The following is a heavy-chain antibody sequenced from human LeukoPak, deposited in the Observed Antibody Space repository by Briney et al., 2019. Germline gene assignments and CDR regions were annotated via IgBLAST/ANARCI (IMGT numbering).Heavy chain of an antibody. Sequence: PGGSLRLSCAASGFTFSSYSMNWVRQAPGKGLEWVSSISSSSSYIYYADSVKGRFTISRDNAKNSLYLQMNSLRAEDTAVYYCARDLGMVDSGTENWFDPWGQGTLVTVSS. D-gene: IGHD2-8*01. CDR2: ISSSSSYI. J-gene: IGHJ5*02. CDR3: ARDLGMVDSGTENWFDP. V-gene: IGHV3-21*01. CDR1: GFTFSSYS.